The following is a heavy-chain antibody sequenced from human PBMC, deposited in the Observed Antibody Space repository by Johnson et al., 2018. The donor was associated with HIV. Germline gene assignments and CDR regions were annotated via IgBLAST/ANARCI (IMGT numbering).Heavy chain of an antibody. CDR3: ARDRPDIVVVPGAIDAFDI. J-gene: IGHJ3*02. D-gene: IGHD2-2*01. V-gene: IGHV3-30*04. Sequence: QVQLVESGGGLVQPGGSLRLSCAASGFTFNTYAMHWVRQAPGRGLEWVAVISYDGSNKFYADFVKGRFTISRDTSKNTLYLQTNSLRSDDMAVYYCARDRPDIVVVPGAIDAFDIWGQGTMVTVSS. CDR1: GFTFNTYA. CDR2: ISYDGSNK.